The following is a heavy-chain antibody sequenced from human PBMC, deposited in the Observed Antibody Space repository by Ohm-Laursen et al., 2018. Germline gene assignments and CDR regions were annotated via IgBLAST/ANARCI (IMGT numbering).Heavy chain of an antibody. CDR1: GYTLTELS. V-gene: IGHV1-24*01. J-gene: IGHJ4*02. CDR2: FDPEDGET. Sequence: GASVKVSCKVSGYTLTELSMHWVRQAPGKGLEWMGGFDPEDGETIYAQKFQGRVTMTRDTSTSTVYMELSSLRSEDTAVYYCARASPSHYFDYWGQGTLVTVSS. CDR3: ARASPSHYFDY.